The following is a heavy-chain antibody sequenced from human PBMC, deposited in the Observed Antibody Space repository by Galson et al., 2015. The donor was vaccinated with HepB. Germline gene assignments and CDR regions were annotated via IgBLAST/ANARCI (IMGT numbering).Heavy chain of an antibody. J-gene: IGHJ4*02. Sequence: CAISGDSVSSDTAAWNWIRQSPSRGLEWLGRTFYRSKWYSEYAVSVKSRITISPDTPKNQLSLQLNSVTPEDTAVCYCARVSKGFGYCTTTTCKAFNSWGQGTLVTVSS. CDR1: GDSVSSDTAA. D-gene: IGHD2-8*01. CDR2: TFYRSKWYS. V-gene: IGHV6-1*01. CDR3: ARVSKGFGYCTTTTCKAFNS.